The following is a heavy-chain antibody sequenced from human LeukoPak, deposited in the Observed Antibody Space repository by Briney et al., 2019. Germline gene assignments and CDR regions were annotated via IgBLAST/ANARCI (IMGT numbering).Heavy chain of an antibody. V-gene: IGHV3-9*01. CDR3: AKDKDWNYSEGFDY. J-gene: IGHJ4*02. Sequence: GRSLRLSCAASGFTFDDYAMHWVRQAPGKGLEWVSGISWNSGSIGYADSVKGRFTISRDNAKNSLYLQMNSLRAEDTALNYCAKDKDWNYSEGFDYWGQGTLVTVSS. CDR2: ISWNSGSI. D-gene: IGHD1-7*01. CDR1: GFTFDDYA.